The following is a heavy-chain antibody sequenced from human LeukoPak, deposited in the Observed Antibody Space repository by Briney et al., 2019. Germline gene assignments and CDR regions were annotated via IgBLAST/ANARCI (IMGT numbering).Heavy chain of an antibody. CDR3: AKEGYGSGSYGWLDP. CDR2: IYYSGDV. V-gene: IGHV4-59*01. J-gene: IGHJ5*02. CDR1: GFTFSSYG. D-gene: IGHD3-10*01. Sequence: GTLRLSCAASGFTFSSYGMSWVRQTPGQGLEWIGHIYYSGDVNYNPSLKSRITISLDTSLSQFSLKLNSLTASDTAVYYCAKEGYGSGSYGWLDPWGQGTLVTVSS.